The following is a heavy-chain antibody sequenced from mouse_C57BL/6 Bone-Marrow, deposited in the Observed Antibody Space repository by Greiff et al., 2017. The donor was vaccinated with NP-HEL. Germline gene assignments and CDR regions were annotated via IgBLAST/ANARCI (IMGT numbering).Heavy chain of an antibody. J-gene: IGHJ1*03. CDR3: ARENTTVPYWYFDV. Sequence: EVMLVESGGGLVKPGGSLKLSCAASGFTFSSYAMSWVRQTPEKRLEWVATISDGGSYTYYPDNVKGRFTISRDNAKNNLYLQMSHLKSEDTAMYYCARENTTVPYWYFDVWGTGTTVTVSS. D-gene: IGHD1-1*01. CDR1: GFTFSSYA. CDR2: ISDGGSYT. V-gene: IGHV5-4*01.